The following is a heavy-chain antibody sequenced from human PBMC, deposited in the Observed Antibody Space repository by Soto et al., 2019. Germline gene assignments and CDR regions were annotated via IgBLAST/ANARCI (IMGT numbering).Heavy chain of an antibody. V-gene: IGHV3-21*01. CDR1: VFTFSSYS. D-gene: IGHD3-10*01. CDR2: ISSSSSYI. CDR3: ARDAEYYYGSAPGGMDV. Sequence: GGSLRLSCAASVFTFSSYSMNWVRQAPGKGLEWVSSISSSSSYIYYADSVKGRFTISRDNAKNSLYLQMNSLRAEDTAVYYCARDAEYYYGSAPGGMDVWGQGTTVTVSS. J-gene: IGHJ6*02.